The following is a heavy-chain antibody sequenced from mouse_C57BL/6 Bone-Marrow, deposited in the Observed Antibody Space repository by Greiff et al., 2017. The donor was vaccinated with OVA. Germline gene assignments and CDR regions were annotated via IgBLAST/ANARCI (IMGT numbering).Heavy chain of an antibody. D-gene: IGHD1-1*02. CDR3: AREYSGGYYFDY. CDR1: GFTFSSYA. Sequence: EVKLVEPGGGLVKPGGSLKLSCAASGFTFSSYAMSWVRQTPEKRLEWVATISDGGSYTYYPDNVKGRFTISRDNAKNNLYLQMSHLKSEDTAMYYCAREYSGGYYFDYWGRGTTLTVSS. V-gene: IGHV5-4*01. CDR2: ISDGGSYT. J-gene: IGHJ2*01.